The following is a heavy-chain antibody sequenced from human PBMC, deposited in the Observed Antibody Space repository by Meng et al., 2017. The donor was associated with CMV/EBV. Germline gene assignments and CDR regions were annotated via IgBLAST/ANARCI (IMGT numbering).Heavy chain of an antibody. CDR2: IRYDGSNK. D-gene: IGHD2-2*01. V-gene: IGHV3-30*02. CDR3: AKGPYCSSTSCYYYYYGMDV. J-gene: IGHJ6*02. Sequence: GESLKISCAASGFTFSSYGMHWVRQAPGKGLEWVAFIRYDGSNKCYADSVKGRFTISRDNSKNTLYLQMNSLRAEDTAVYYCAKGPYCSSTSCYYYYYGMDVWGQGTTVTVSS. CDR1: GFTFSSYG.